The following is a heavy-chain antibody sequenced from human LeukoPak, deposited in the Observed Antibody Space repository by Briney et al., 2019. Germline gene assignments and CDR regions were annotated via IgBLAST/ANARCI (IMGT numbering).Heavy chain of an antibody. CDR1: GGSISSYY. CDR3: ARHARYNWNAHFDY. D-gene: IGHD1-1*01. CDR2: IYYSGST. Sequence: SETLSLTCTVSGGSISSYYWSWIRQPPGKGVEWIGYIYYSGSTNYNPSLKSRVTISVDTSKNQFSLKLSSVTAADTAVYYCARHARYNWNAHFDYWGQGTLVTVSS. V-gene: IGHV4-59*08. J-gene: IGHJ4*02.